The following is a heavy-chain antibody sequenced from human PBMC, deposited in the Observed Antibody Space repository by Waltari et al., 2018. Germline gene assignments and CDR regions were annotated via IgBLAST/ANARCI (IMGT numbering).Heavy chain of an antibody. V-gene: IGHV3-48*03. J-gene: IGHJ6*03. CDR1: GFTFRCYE. CDR2: ISTSDSSI. CDR3: ARVGGNYYYYMDV. D-gene: IGHD3-16*01. Sequence: EVQLVESGGGVVQPGGSLRLSCVASGFTFRCYEVNWFRQAPGKGLEWISHISTSDSSIFYADSVKGRFTISRDNAKNSLYLQMNSLRGEDTAVYYCARVGGNYYYYMDVWGKGTTVTVSS.